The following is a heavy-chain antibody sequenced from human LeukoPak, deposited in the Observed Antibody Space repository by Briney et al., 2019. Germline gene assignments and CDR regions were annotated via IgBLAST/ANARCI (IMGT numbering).Heavy chain of an antibody. J-gene: IGHJ4*02. Sequence: SVKVSCKASGGTFSSYSISWVRQAPGQGLEWMGGIIPIFGTANYAQKFQGRVTITADESTSTAYMELSSLRSEDTAVYYCARPRRPDYGDYEVFDYWGQGTLVTVSS. CDR1: GGTFSSYS. D-gene: IGHD4-17*01. CDR3: ARPRRPDYGDYEVFDY. CDR2: IIPIFGTA. V-gene: IGHV1-69*13.